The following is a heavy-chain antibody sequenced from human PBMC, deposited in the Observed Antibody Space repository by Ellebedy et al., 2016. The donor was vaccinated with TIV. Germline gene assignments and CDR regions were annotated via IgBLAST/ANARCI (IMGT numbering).Heavy chain of an antibody. CDR2: IYYSGST. D-gene: IGHD3-10*01. CDR1: GDSISDGGYY. J-gene: IGHJ6*02. V-gene: IGHV4-30-4*08. Sequence: SETLSLTCSVSGDSISDGGYYWGWIRQPPGKALEWIGHIYYSGSTYYNPSLKSRVTISVDTSKNQFSLKLSSVTAADTAVYYCARSGGRDGSGSYYRGYYYYGMDVWGQGTTVTVSS. CDR3: ARSGGRDGSGSYYRGYYYYGMDV.